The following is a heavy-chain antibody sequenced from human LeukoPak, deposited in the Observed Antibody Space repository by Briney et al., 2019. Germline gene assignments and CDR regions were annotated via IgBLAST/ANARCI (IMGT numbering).Heavy chain of an antibody. CDR3: ARNPRAYCSGGSCYKPEVDY. D-gene: IGHD2-15*01. V-gene: IGHV4-34*01. CDR2: IHTRGST. Sequence: TPQTLSPTCALYGGSPSVYYRSWVRQPPGGGMGWIGGIHTRGSTTYNPSPKRRVTRSVDTSKSELSLKLSSVTAADTAVYYCARNPRAYCSGGSCYKPEVDYWGQGTLVTVSS. CDR1: GGSPSVYY. J-gene: IGHJ4*02.